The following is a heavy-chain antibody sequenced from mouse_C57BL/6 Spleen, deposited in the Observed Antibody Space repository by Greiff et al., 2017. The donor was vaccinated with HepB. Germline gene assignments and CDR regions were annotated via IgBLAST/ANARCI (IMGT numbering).Heavy chain of an antibody. D-gene: IGHD1-1*01. CDR3: ARYPYYYGSEDYFDY. CDR2: IRNKANGYTT. CDR1: GFTFTDYY. Sequence: EVKLMESGGGLVQPGGSLSLSCAASGFTFTDYYMSWVRQPPGKALEWLGFIRNKANGYTTEYSASVKGRFTISRDNSQSILYLQMNALRAEDSATYYCARYPYYYGSEDYFDYWGQGTTLTVSS. J-gene: IGHJ2*01. V-gene: IGHV7-3*01.